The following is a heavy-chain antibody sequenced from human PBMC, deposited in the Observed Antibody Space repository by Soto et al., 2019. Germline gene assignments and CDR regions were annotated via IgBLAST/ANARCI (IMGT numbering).Heavy chain of an antibody. CDR1: VGTFSSYT. V-gene: IGHV1-69*08. CDR3: ARDQYGDYVLHY. CDR2: IIPILGIA. Sequence: QVQLVQSGAEVKKPGSSVKVSCKASVGTFSSYTISWVRQAPGQGLEWMGRIIPILGIANYAQKFQGRVTITADKSTSTAYMELSSLRSEDTAVYYCARDQYGDYVLHYWGQGTLVTVSS. D-gene: IGHD4-17*01. J-gene: IGHJ4*02.